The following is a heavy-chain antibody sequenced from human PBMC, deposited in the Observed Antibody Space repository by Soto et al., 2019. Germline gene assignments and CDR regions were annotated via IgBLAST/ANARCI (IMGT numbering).Heavy chain of an antibody. CDR1: GFTFNNFA. J-gene: IGHJ4*02. Sequence: EVQLLESGGGLVQPGDSLRLSCAASGFTFNNFAMTWVRQAPGKGLEWVSSIGGADATTYYADSVKGRFTISRDNSRNILHLQMNSLIAEDTALYYCAKGATPYSPHPDYWGQGTLVTVSS. CDR2: IGGADATT. V-gene: IGHV3-23*01. CDR3: AKGATPYSPHPDY. D-gene: IGHD2-15*01.